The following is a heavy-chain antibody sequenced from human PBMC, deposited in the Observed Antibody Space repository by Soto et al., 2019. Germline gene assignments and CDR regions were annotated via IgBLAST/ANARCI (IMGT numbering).Heavy chain of an antibody. CDR3: ASAGGPGLDY. J-gene: IGHJ4*02. CDR2: LYYDGST. CDR1: GASISSGYYS. V-gene: IGHV4-30-2*06. D-gene: IGHD2-15*01. Sequence: QVQLQESGSGLVKPSQTLSLTCAVSGASISSGYYSWTWIRQSPGKDLEWIGYLYYDGSTDYNPSLTSRVSISRDRSKNQFSLKLSSVTAADTAVYYCASAGGPGLDYWGQGSLVTVSS.